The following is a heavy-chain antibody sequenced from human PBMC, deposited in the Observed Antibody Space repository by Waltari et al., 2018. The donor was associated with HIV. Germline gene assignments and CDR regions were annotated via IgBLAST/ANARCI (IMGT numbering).Heavy chain of an antibody. V-gene: IGHV3-33*01. Sequence: QVQLVESGGGVVQPGRSLRLSLAASGFTFKNFAINWVRQAPGKGLEWVGNIYYDGSKKFYGDSVRGRFTISRDNSKQILYLQMNSLRVEDTALYYCARDYNYAPDYWGQGTLVVVSS. J-gene: IGHJ4*02. CDR3: ARDYNYAPDY. CDR1: GFTFKNFA. D-gene: IGHD5-18*01. CDR2: IYYDGSKK.